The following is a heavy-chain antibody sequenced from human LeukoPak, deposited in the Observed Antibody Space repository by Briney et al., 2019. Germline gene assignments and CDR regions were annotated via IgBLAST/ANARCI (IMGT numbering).Heavy chain of an antibody. CDR1: GFTFSNYW. Sequence: GGSLSLSCAASGFTFSNYWMMWVGQAPGQGPEFLANIKPTGSETYYVDPVKGRFTISRDNAKNLLFLQTNSLRGEDTAVYYCGRFGYEAAVDLWGRGTLVTVSS. V-gene: IGHV3-7*01. J-gene: IGHJ4*02. CDR3: GRFGYEAAVDL. D-gene: IGHD6-13*01. CDR2: IKPTGSET.